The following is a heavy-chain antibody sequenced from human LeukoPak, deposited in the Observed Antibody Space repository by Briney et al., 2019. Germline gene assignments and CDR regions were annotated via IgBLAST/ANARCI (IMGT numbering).Heavy chain of an antibody. CDR2: ISYDGSNK. CDR3: ATARVVGSSWYLDY. CDR1: GFTFSSYG. V-gene: IGHV3-30*03. Sequence: GGSLRLSCAASGFTFSSYGMHWVRQAPGKGLEWAAVISYDGSNKYYTDSVKGRFTISRDNSKNTLYLQMNSLRADDTAVYYCATARVVGSSWYLDYWGQGTLVTVSS. D-gene: IGHD6-13*01. J-gene: IGHJ4*02.